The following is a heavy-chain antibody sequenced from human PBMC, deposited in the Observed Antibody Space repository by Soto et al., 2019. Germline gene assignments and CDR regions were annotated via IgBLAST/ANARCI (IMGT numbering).Heavy chain of an antibody. D-gene: IGHD3-16*02. J-gene: IGHJ4*02. V-gene: IGHV3-23*01. CDR1: GFTFSSYA. CDR2: ISGSGGST. Sequence: GGSLRLSCAASGFTFSSYAMSWVRQAPGKGLEWVSAISGSGGSTYYADSVKGRFTISRDNSKNTLYLQMNSLRAEDTAVYYCAKSQGVMDGVANYHGLGELSSTFDYWGQGTLVTVSS. CDR3: AKSQGVMDGVANYHGLGELSSTFDY.